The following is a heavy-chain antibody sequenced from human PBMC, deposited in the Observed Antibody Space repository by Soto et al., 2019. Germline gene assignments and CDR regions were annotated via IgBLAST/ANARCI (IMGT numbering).Heavy chain of an antibody. CDR3: ARELFGEPDY. D-gene: IGHD3-16*01. Sequence: EVQLVESGGGLVQPGGSLRLSCGASGFTFSNHWMMWVPQAPGKGLEWVANMNEDGTKRYHVDSVEGGFTISRDNAKSSLHLQMNSLTGEDTAVYYCARELFGEPDYWGQGNLVTVSS. CDR1: GFTFSNHW. V-gene: IGHV3-7*01. CDR2: MNEDGTKR. J-gene: IGHJ4*02.